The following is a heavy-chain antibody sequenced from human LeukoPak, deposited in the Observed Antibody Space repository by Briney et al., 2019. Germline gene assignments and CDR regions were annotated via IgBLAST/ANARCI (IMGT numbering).Heavy chain of an antibody. D-gene: IGHD3-22*01. CDR1: GFTFSSYA. CDR2: ISYDRSNK. J-gene: IGHJ4*02. V-gene: IGHV3-30*04. CDR3: ARDLPITNYYDSSAPLG. Sequence: PGRSLRLSCAASGFTFSSYAMHWVRQAPGKGPEWVAVISYDRSNKYYADSVKGRFTISRDNSKNTLYLQMNSLRAEDTAVYYCARDLPITNYYDSSAPLGWGQGTLVTVSS.